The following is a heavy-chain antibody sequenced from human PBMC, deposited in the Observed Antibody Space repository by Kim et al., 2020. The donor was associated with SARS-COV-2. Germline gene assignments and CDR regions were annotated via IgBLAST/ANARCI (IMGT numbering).Heavy chain of an antibody. D-gene: IGHD3-3*01. J-gene: IGHJ6*04. CDR2: ISYDGSNK. V-gene: IGHV3-30-3*01. Sequence: GGSLRLSCAASGFSFSSYAMHWVRQAPGKGLEWVAVISYDGSNKYYADSVKGRFTISRDNSKNTLYLQMNSLRAEDTAVYYCARDASGYDFWSGYGPRDGMYVWGDRTTVTVSS. CDR3: ARDASGYDFWSGYGPRDGMYV. CDR1: GFSFSSYA.